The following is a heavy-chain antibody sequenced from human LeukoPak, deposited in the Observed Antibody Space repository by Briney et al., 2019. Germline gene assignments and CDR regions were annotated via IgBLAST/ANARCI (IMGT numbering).Heavy chain of an antibody. Sequence: GGSLRLSCAASGFTFDDYAMHWVRHAPGKGLEWVSLISGDGGSTYYADSVKGRFIISRDNSKNSLYPQMNSLRTEDTALYYCAKDILLTAMIDYWGQGTLVTVSS. D-gene: IGHD5-18*01. J-gene: IGHJ4*02. CDR3: AKDILLTAMIDY. V-gene: IGHV3-43*02. CDR1: GFTFDDYA. CDR2: ISGDGGST.